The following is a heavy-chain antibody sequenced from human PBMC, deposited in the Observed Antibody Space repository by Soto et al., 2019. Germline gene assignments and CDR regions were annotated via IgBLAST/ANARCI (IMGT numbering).Heavy chain of an antibody. V-gene: IGHV4-30-4*01. J-gene: IGHJ4*02. CDR3: ATMGTPATGLYYFDY. D-gene: IGHD5-18*01. Sequence: SETLALTCTVSGGSVSSGNDYWSWIRQPPGKGLEWIGFISYSGSTYYSLSLKSRVTISVDTSKNQFSLNLSFVTAADTAVYYCATMGTPATGLYYFDYWGQGTLVT. CDR1: GGSVSSGNDY. CDR2: ISYSGST.